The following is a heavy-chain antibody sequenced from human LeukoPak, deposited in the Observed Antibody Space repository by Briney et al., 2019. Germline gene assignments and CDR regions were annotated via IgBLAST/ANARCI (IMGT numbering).Heavy chain of an antibody. Sequence: PSETLSLTCAVSGGSISSSNWWSWVRQPPGKGLEWIGEIYHSGSTNYNPSLKSRVTISVDKSKNQFSLKLSSVTAADTAVYYCAREVPYYDSSGYFYYFDYWGQGTLVTVSS. CDR3: AREVPYYDSSGYFYYFDY. J-gene: IGHJ4*02. CDR1: GGSISSSNW. CDR2: IYHSGST. D-gene: IGHD3-22*01. V-gene: IGHV4-4*02.